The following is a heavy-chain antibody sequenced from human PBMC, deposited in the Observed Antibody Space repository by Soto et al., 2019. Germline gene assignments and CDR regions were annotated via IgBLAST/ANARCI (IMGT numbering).Heavy chain of an antibody. CDR1: GFTFDDYA. V-gene: IGHV3-9*01. Sequence: GGSLRLSCAASGFTFDDYAMHWVRQAPGKGLEWVSGISWNSGSIGYADSVKGRFTISRDNAKNSLYLQMNSLRAEDTALYYCAKAGYSSSWSIYYYYYMDVWGKGTTVTVS. CDR2: ISWNSGSI. D-gene: IGHD6-13*01. CDR3: AKAGYSSSWSIYYYYYMDV. J-gene: IGHJ6*03.